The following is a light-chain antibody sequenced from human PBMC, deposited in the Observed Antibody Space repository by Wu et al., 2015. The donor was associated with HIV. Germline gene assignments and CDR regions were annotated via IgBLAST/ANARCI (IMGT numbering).Light chain of an antibody. CDR3: QQSYSAPVYT. J-gene: IGKJ2*01. V-gene: IGKV1-39*01. Sequence: DIQMTQSPSSLSASVGDRVTITCRASQSISSFLNWYQQKPGKAPKVLIYGTSTLESGVPSRFSGSGSGTHFTLNISSLQLEDLATYYCQQSYSAPVYTFGQGTRLEIK. CDR2: GTS. CDR1: QSISSF.